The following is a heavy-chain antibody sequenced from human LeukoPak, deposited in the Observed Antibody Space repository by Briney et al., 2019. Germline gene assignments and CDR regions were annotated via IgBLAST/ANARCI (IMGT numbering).Heavy chain of an antibody. CDR2: IYTSGST. Sequence: KASETLSLTCTVSGGSISSGSYYWGWIRQPAGKGLEWIGRIYTSGSTNYNPSLKSRVTISVDTSKNQFSLKLSSVTAADTAVYYCARGWDVDTAMPTGYNWFDPWGQGTLVTVSS. CDR3: ARGWDVDTAMPTGYNWFDP. CDR1: GGSISSGSYY. J-gene: IGHJ5*02. D-gene: IGHD5-18*01. V-gene: IGHV4-61*02.